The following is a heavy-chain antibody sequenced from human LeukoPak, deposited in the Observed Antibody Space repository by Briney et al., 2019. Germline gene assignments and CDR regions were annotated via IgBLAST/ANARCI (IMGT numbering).Heavy chain of an antibody. CDR2: ISPNNGGT. CDR1: GYTFTGYY. D-gene: IGHD2-15*01. CDR3: VREWDCSGGICFPRGFDF. V-gene: IGHV1-2*02. J-gene: IGHJ4*02. Sequence: GASVKVSCKASGYTFTGYYVHWVRQAPGQGLEWMGWISPNNGGTSYAHNFRDRVTMTTDTSINTAYMELSWLTSDDTAVYYCVREWDCSGGICFPRGFDFWGQGTLVTVSS.